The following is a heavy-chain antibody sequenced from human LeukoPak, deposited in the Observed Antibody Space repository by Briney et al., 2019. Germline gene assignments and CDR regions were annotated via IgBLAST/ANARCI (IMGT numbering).Heavy chain of an antibody. Sequence: GGSLRLSCVASGFSFSTYWMSWVRQAPGKGLEWVASIKQDGSEKYYVDSVKGRFTISRDNAKNSVYLQMNRLRVEDTAVYYCARDLGIAARPEIDYWGQGTLVTVSS. D-gene: IGHD6-6*01. CDR3: ARDLGIAARPEIDY. CDR1: GFSFSTYW. J-gene: IGHJ4*02. V-gene: IGHV3-7*01. CDR2: IKQDGSEK.